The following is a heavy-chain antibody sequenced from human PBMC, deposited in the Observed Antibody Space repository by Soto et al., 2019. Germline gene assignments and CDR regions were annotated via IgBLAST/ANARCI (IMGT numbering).Heavy chain of an antibody. V-gene: IGHV3-74*03. D-gene: IGHD3-10*01. CDR1: GFTFSSHW. J-gene: IGHJ4*02. CDR3: AKDRWFGEN. CDR2: INSDGSSR. Sequence: GGSLRLSCAASGFTFSSHWMFWVRQAPGKGLVWVSRINSDGSSRTYADSVKGRFTISRDNSKNTLYLQMNSLRAEDTAVYYCAKDRWFGENWCQGTLVTVSS.